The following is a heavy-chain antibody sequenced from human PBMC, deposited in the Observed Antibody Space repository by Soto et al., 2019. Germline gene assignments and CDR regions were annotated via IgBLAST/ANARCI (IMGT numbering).Heavy chain of an antibody. CDR1: GFTFSNFA. Sequence: PGGSLRLSCAASGFTFSNFATTWVRQAPGEGLEWVSSISGSDDYTYYADSVKGRFTISRDNARNTLFLHMNNLRVDDTAVYYCARVDYYDSSGYYYSAFDIWGQGTMVTVSS. D-gene: IGHD3-22*01. CDR2: ISGSDDYT. J-gene: IGHJ3*02. V-gene: IGHV3-23*01. CDR3: ARVDYYDSSGYYYSAFDI.